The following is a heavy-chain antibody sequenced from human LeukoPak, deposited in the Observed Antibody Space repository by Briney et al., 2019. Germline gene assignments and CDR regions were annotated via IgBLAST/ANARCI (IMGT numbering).Heavy chain of an antibody. D-gene: IGHD1-1*01. CDR2: IRYDGSNK. V-gene: IGHV3-30*02. J-gene: IGHJ4*02. CDR3: AKDAQYNWNEEY. Sequence: PGGSLRLSCAASGFAFSSYGMHWVRQAPGKGLEWVAFIRYDGSNKYYADSVKGRFTISRDNSKNTLYLQMNSLRAEDTAVYYCAKDAQYNWNEEYWGQGTLVTVSS. CDR1: GFAFSSYG.